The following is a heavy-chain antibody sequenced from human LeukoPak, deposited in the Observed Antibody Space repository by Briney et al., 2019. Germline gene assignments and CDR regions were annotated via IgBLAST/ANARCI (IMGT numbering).Heavy chain of an antibody. D-gene: IGHD3-22*01. Sequence: SETLSLTCTVSGGSISSYYWSWIRQPPGKGLEWIGYIYYSGSTNYNPSLKSRVTISVDTSKNQFSLKLSSVTAADTAVYYCARRYDSSGYYYPAEAFDIWGQGTMVTVSS. V-gene: IGHV4-59*08. CDR3: ARRYDSSGYYYPAEAFDI. CDR1: GGSISSYY. J-gene: IGHJ3*02. CDR2: IYYSGST.